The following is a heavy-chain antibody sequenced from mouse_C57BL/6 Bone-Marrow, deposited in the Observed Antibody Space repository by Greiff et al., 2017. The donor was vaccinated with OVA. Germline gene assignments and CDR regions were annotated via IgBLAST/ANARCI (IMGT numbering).Heavy chain of an antibody. V-gene: IGHV5-2*01. CDR2: INSDGGST. D-gene: IGHD1-1*01. Sequence: EVKLVESGGGLVQPGESLKLSCESNEYEFPSHDMSWVRKTPEKRLELVAAINSDGGSTYYPDTMERRFIISRDNTKKTLYLQMSSLRSEDTALYYCARHNYYGSSYNWYFDVWGTGTTVTVSS. J-gene: IGHJ1*03. CDR1: EYEFPSHD. CDR3: ARHNYYGSSYNWYFDV.